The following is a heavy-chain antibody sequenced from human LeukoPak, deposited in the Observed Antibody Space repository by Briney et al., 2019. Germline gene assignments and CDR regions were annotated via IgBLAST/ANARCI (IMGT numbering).Heavy chain of an antibody. J-gene: IGHJ4*02. D-gene: IGHD3-3*01. V-gene: IGHV1-69*13. CDR3: ARESPYFGVVFVLDY. CDR2: IIPIFGTA. Sequence: SVKVSCKASGGTFSSYAISWVRQAPGQGLEWMGGIIPIFGTANYAQKFQGRVTITADESTSTAYMELSSLRSEDTAVYYCARESPYFGVVFVLDYWGQGTPVTVSS. CDR1: GGTFSSYA.